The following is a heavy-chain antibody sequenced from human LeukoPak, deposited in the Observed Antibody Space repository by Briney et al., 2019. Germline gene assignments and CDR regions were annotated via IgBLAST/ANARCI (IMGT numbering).Heavy chain of an antibody. D-gene: IGHD3-10*01. Sequence: PSQTLSLNCAVSGGSISSGGYSWSWLRQPPGKGLEWIGYIYHSGNTYYNPSLKSRVTISVDSSKNQFSLKLSSVTAADTAVYYCARGGGDGSGSYYKDNYFDYWGQGTLVTVSS. V-gene: IGHV4-30-2*01. CDR3: ARGGGDGSGSYYKDNYFDY. J-gene: IGHJ4*02. CDR1: GGSISSGGYS. CDR2: IYHSGNT.